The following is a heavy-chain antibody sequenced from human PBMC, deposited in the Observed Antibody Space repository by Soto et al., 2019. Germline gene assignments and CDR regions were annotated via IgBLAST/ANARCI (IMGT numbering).Heavy chain of an antibody. CDR3: AREGSYFLGGLWLDP. D-gene: IGHD1-26*01. CDR2: IYYSGST. Sequence: SETLSLTCTVSGGSISSYYWSWIRQPPGKGLEWIGYIYYSGSTNYNPSLKSRVTISVDTSKNQFSLKLSSVTAADTAVYYCAREGSYFLGGLWLDPWGQGTLVTVSS. CDR1: GGSISSYY. V-gene: IGHV4-59*01. J-gene: IGHJ5*02.